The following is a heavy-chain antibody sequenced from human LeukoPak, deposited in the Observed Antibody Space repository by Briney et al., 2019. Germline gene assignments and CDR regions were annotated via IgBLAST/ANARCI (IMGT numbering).Heavy chain of an antibody. V-gene: IGHV4-30-2*01. Sequence: NASETLSLTCTVSGDSFTSVTDYWAWIRQPPGKGLEWIGYIYHSGSTYYNPSLKSRVTISVDRSKNQFSLKLSSVTAADTAVYYCARFLDGHDGADYYGSGSYYKVRYFDYWGQGTLVTVSS. J-gene: IGHJ4*02. CDR3: ARFLDGHDGADYYGSGSYYKVRYFDY. CDR2: IYHSGST. CDR1: GDSFTSVTDY. D-gene: IGHD3-10*01.